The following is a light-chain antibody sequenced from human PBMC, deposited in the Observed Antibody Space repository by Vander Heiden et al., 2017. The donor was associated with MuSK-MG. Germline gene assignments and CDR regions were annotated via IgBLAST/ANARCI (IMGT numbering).Light chain of an antibody. V-gene: IGKV3-15*01. CDR3: QQDNDSRT. CDR2: GAS. CDR1: QSVSSY. J-gene: IGKJ1*01. Sequence: EIVMTQSPATLSVSPGERATLSCRASQSVSSYLAWYQQKPGQAPRLLIYGASTRANGIPDRFSGSGSGTEFTLSISSRQSEDFAVYYWQQDNDSRTFGQGTKVEIK.